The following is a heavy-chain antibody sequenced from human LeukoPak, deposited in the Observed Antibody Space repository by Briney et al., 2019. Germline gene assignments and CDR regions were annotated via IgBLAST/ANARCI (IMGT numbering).Heavy chain of an antibody. Sequence: KTSETLSLTCTVSGGSISSSGYYWGWLRQSPGKGLEWIASIYHTGETHYHPSLKSRVSISVDTSNNQFSLRSTSATAADTAMYYCARGRFAELLFDIWGQGTLVTVSS. CDR1: GGSISSSGYY. CDR2: IYHTGET. J-gene: IGHJ4*02. CDR3: ARGRFAELLFDI. D-gene: IGHD3-10*01. V-gene: IGHV4-39*07.